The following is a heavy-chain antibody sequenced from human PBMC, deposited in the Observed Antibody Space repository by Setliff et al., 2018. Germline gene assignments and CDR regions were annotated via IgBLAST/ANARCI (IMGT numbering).Heavy chain of an antibody. CDR3: ARHVYGSGSYYNWFDP. CDR1: GYSISSGYY. Sequence: SETLSLTCAVSGYSISSGYYWGWIRQPPGKGLEWIGGIYHSGSTYYNPSLKSRVTISVDTSKNQFSLKLSSVTAADTAVYYCARHVYGSGSYYNWFDPWSQGTLVTVSS. CDR2: IYHSGST. D-gene: IGHD3-10*01. V-gene: IGHV4-38-2*01. J-gene: IGHJ5*02.